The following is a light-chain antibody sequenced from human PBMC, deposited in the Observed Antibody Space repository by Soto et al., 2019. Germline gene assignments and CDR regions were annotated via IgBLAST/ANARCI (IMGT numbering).Light chain of an antibody. Sequence: DIQMTQSPSTLSASVGDRVTITCRASQSISSWLAWYQQKPGKAPKLLIYDASSLESGVPSRFSASGSGTEFTLTISSLQPDDFATYYCQQYSSYWTFGQGTKVDIK. J-gene: IGKJ1*01. CDR2: DAS. CDR1: QSISSW. CDR3: QQYSSYWT. V-gene: IGKV1-5*01.